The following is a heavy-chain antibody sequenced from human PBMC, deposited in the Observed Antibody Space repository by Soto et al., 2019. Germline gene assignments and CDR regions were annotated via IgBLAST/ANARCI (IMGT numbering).Heavy chain of an antibody. Sequence: QVQLVESGGGVVQPGRSLRLSCAASGFSFSHYGMHWVRQAPGRGLEWVAVISYDGNNRYYLDSVKGRFTISRDNPKNTLFLQMNSLRGEDTAVYYWAKERDNTGYPLDYWGQGTLVTVSS. J-gene: IGHJ4*02. D-gene: IGHD3-22*01. CDR1: GFSFSHYG. CDR3: AKERDNTGYPLDY. V-gene: IGHV3-30*18. CDR2: ISYDGNNR.